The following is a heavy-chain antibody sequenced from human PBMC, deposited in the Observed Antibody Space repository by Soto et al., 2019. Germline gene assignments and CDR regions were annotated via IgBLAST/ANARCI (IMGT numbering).Heavy chain of an antibody. CDR3: ARRLFGSGWTLDS. Sequence: SETLSLTCDASGASITTYYWSWIRQAPGKGLEWIGNVYHTGSTDYNSSLRSRVTISVDTSKNQFSLNMNSVTAADTAVYYCARRLFGSGWTLDSWGQGALVTVSS. J-gene: IGHJ4*02. CDR1: GASITTYY. D-gene: IGHD6-19*01. V-gene: IGHV4-59*13. CDR2: VYHTGST.